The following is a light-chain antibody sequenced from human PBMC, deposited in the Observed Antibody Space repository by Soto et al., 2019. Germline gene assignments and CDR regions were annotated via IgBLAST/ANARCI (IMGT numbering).Light chain of an antibody. CDR2: DAS. J-gene: IGKJ2*03. CDR3: KQYLRSPPYG. V-gene: IGKV3-20*01. CDR1: QTISSY. Sequence: EIVLTQSPGTLSLSPGQRATLSCRASQTISSYLAWYQHKPGQAPRLLIYDASSRATGIPDRFSGSGSGKDFTLTISRLEPEDFTVYYCKQYLRSPPYGFGQGTKLEI.